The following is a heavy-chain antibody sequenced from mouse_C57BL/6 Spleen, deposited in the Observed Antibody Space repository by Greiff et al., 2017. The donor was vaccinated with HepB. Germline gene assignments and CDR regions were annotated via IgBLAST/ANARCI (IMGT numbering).Heavy chain of an antibody. CDR2: INPSNGGT. Sequence: QVQLQQPGTELVKPGASVKLSCKASGYTFTSYWMHWVKQRPGQGLEWIGNINPSNGGTNYNEKFKSKATLTVDKSSSTAYMQLSSLTSEDSAVYYCARSGGYYYGSSYGYYAMDYWGQGTSVTVSS. V-gene: IGHV1-53*01. D-gene: IGHD1-1*01. J-gene: IGHJ4*01. CDR1: GYTFTSYW. CDR3: ARSGGYYYGSSYGYYAMDY.